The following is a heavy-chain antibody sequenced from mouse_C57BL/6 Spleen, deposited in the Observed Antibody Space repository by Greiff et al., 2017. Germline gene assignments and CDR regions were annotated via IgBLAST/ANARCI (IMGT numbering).Heavy chain of an antibody. J-gene: IGHJ4*01. CDR2: IDPENGDT. CDR1: GFNIKDDY. D-gene: IGHD3-2*02. Sequence: EVQLQQSGAELVRPGASVKLSCTASGFNIKDDYMHWVKQRPEQGLEWIGWIDPENGDTEYASKFQGKATITADTSSNTAYLQLSSLTSEDTAVYYCITGSGYDYAMDYWGQGTSDTVSS. V-gene: IGHV14-4*01. CDR3: ITGSGYDYAMDY.